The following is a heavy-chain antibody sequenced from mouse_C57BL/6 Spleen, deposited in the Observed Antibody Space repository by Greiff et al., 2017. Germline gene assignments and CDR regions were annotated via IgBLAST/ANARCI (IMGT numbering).Heavy chain of an antibody. V-gene: IGHV5-4*01. CDR2: ISDGGGDT. Sequence: EVQLVESGGGLVKPGGSLKLSCAASGFAFSSYAMSWVRQTPEKRLEWVATISDGGGDTYYPDNVKGRFTISRDNAKNNLYLQMSHLKSEDTAVYYCARDEGNWYFGGWGTVTTVTV. J-gene: IGHJ1*03. CDR3: ARDEGNWYFGG. CDR1: GFAFSSYA.